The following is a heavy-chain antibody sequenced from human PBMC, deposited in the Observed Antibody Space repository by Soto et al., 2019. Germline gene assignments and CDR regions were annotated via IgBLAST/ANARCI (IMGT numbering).Heavy chain of an antibody. CDR3: TTGSSSGPTGY. CDR1: GFTVNHAC. D-gene: IGHD3-22*01. CDR2: IKSKTDGGTT. J-gene: IGHJ4*02. V-gene: IGHV3-15*01. Sequence: ESLRLYCAACGFTVNHACMSGARQAPGKGLEWVGRIKSKTDGGTTDYAAPVKGRFTISRDDSKNTLYLQMNSLKTEDTAVYSCTTGSSSGPTGYWGQGTLVTVSS.